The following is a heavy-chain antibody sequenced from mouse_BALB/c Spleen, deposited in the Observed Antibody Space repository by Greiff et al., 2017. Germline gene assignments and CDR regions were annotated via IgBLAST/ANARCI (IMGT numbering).Heavy chain of an antibody. CDR3: ASELRPSYWYFDV. CDR2: INSNGGST. D-gene: IGHD1-2*01. V-gene: IGHV5-6-3*01. CDR1: GFTFSSYG. J-gene: IGHJ1*01. Sequence: DVQLVESGGGLVQPGGSLKLSCAASGFTFSSYGMSWVRQTPDKRLELVATINSNGGSTYYPDSVKGRFTISRDNAKNTLYLQMSSLKSEDTAMYYCASELRPSYWYFDVWGAGTTVTVSS.